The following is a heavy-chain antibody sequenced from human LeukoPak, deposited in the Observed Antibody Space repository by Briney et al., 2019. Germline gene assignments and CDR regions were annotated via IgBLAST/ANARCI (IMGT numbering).Heavy chain of an antibody. CDR1: GFTFSSYA. CDR3: AKVGNSGSYRYYYYYGMDV. D-gene: IGHD1-26*01. J-gene: IGHJ6*02. V-gene: IGHV3-30-3*01. CDR2: ISYDGSNK. Sequence: PGRSLRLSCAASGFTFSSYAMHWVRQAPGKGLEWVAVISYDGSNKYYADSVKGRFTISRDNSKNTLYLQMNSLRAEDTAVYYCAKVGNSGSYRYYYYYGMDVWGQGTTVTVSS.